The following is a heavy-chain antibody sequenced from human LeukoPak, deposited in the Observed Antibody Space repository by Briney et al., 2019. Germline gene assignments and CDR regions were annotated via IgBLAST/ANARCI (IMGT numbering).Heavy chain of an antibody. CDR3: ARGPSRYYFDY. CDR1: GFTVIRNY. Sequence: GGSLRLSCAASGFTVIRNYMIWVRQAPGKGLEWVSLIYRGDTTYYADSVKGRFTISEDNSKNTLYLQMNSLRVEDTAVYFCARGPSRYYFDYWGQGTLVTVSS. D-gene: IGHD2-2*01. CDR2: IYRGDTT. V-gene: IGHV3-53*01. J-gene: IGHJ4*02.